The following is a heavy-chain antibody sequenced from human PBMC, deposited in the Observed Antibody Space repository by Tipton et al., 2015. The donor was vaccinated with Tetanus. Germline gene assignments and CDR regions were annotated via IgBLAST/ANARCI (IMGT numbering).Heavy chain of an antibody. Sequence: TLSLTCTVSGDSLSNGDYYWSWIRQHPGKGLDWIGEISHSGSSSYSPSLKSRVTISVDTSKNQFSLRLRSVAAADTAVYYCARGGRDAYNNPLGAFDVWGRGTTVTVSS. J-gene: IGHJ3*01. CDR3: ARGGRDAYNNPLGAFDV. D-gene: IGHD5-24*01. V-gene: IGHV4-30-4*08. CDR1: GDSLSNGDYY. CDR2: ISHSGSS.